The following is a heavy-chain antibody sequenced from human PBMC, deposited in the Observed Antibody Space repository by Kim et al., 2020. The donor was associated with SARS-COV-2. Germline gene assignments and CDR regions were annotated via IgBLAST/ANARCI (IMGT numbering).Heavy chain of an antibody. Sequence: SQTLSLTCAISGDSVSGKAVAWHWVRQSPSRGLEWLGRTYYRSKWLYDYSLSLQSRITINPDTSKNQFSLQVSSVAPEDTAGYYCAREYSSQLDYWGQGT. D-gene: IGHD4-4*01. CDR2: TYYRSKWLY. CDR1: GDSVSGKAVA. CDR3: AREYSSQLDY. V-gene: IGHV6-1*01. J-gene: IGHJ4*02.